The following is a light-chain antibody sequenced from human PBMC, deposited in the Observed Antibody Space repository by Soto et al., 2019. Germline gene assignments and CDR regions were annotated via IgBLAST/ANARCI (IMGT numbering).Light chain of an antibody. CDR3: SSFTISRNTVI. V-gene: IGLV2-14*01. J-gene: IGLJ2*01. CDR2: DVN. CDR1: SSDVDGYNY. Sequence: QSALTQPASVSGSPGQSITISCTGTSSDVDGYNYVSWYQYHPGKAPKLMIYDVNNRPSGVSNRFSGSKSGNTASLTISGHQAEDEADYYCSSFTISRNTVIFGGGTKLTVL.